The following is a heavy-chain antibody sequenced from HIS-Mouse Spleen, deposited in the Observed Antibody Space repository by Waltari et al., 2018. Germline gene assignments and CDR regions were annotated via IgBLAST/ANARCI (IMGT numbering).Heavy chain of an antibody. J-gene: IGHJ3*02. Sequence: QVQLQQWGAGLLKPSETLSLTCAVYGGSFSGYYWGWIRQPPGQGLEWIGEINHSGSTNYNPSLKSRVTISVDTSKNQFSLKLSSVTAADTAVYYCARSDGGDAFDIWGQGTMVTVSS. CDR3: ARSDGGDAFDI. V-gene: IGHV4-34*01. CDR1: GGSFSGYY. D-gene: IGHD3-3*01. CDR2: INHSGST.